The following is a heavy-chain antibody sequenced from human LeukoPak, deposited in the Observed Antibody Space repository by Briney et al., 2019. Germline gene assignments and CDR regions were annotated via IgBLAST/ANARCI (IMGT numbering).Heavy chain of an antibody. CDR3: ARVDKVEWELLRGGSTSDDAFDI. D-gene: IGHD1-26*01. J-gene: IGHJ3*02. Sequence: SGGSLRLSCAASGFTFSTSGMHWVRQAPGKGLEWAAFIQYDGTDKFYADSVKGRFTISRDNSKNALYLQMNSLRAEDTAMYYCARVDKVEWELLRGGSTSDDAFDIWGQGTMVTVSS. V-gene: IGHV3-30*02. CDR2: IQYDGTDK. CDR1: GFTFSTSG.